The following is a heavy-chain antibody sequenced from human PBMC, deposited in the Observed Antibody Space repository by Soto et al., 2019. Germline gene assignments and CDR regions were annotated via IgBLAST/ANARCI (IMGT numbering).Heavy chain of an antibody. J-gene: IGHJ4*02. Sequence: LSLTCTVSGGSISPYHWSWIRQPPGKGLEWIGYIYYSGSTNYNPSLKSRVTISVDTSKNQFSLKLSSVTAADTAVYYCAREGGKYSYGFSPFDYWGQGTLVTVSS. CDR1: GGSISPYH. V-gene: IGHV4-59*01. CDR3: AREGGKYSYGFSPFDY. CDR2: IYYSGST. D-gene: IGHD5-18*01.